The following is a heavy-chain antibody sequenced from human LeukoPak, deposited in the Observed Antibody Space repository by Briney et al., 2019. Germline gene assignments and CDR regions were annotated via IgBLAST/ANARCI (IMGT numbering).Heavy chain of an antibody. Sequence: SETPSLTCTVSGGSISSYYWSWIRQPPGKGLEWIGYIYYSGSTNYNPSLKSRVTISVDTSKNQFSLKLSSVTAADTAVYYCARGKDYYGSGSYYMGAEFDYWGQGTLVTVSS. CDR3: ARGKDYYGSGSYYMGAEFDY. V-gene: IGHV4-59*01. CDR1: GGSISSYY. D-gene: IGHD3-10*01. J-gene: IGHJ4*02. CDR2: IYYSGST.